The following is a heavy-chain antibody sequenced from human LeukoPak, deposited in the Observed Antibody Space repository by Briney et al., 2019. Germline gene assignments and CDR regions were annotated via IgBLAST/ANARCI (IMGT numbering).Heavy chain of an antibody. CDR2: IKQDGTEK. CDR1: GFTFTTYW. D-gene: IGHD3-22*01. J-gene: IGHJ4*02. CDR3: ARDDDYYDSSGYYYDYFDY. V-gene: IGHV3-7*01. Sequence: GESLRLSCAASGFTFTTYWLGWVRQPPGKGLEWVADIKQDGTEKYYVDSVKGRFTISRDNAKNSLYVQMNSLRAEDTAVYYCARDDDYYDSSGYYYDYFDYWGQGTLVTVSS.